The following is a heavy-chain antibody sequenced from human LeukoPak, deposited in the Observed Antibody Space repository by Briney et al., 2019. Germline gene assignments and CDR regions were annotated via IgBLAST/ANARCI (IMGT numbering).Heavy chain of an antibody. Sequence: SETLSLTCTVSGGSISSYYWSWIRQPAGKGLEWIGRIYTSGSTNYNPSLKSRVTISVDTSKNQFSLKLSSVTAADTAVYYCARDLGPTYCSSTSCYPYYYYYMDVWGKGTTVTVSS. CDR1: GGSISSYY. V-gene: IGHV4-4*07. CDR2: IYTSGST. CDR3: ARDLGPTYCSSTSCYPYYYYYMDV. J-gene: IGHJ6*03. D-gene: IGHD2-2*01.